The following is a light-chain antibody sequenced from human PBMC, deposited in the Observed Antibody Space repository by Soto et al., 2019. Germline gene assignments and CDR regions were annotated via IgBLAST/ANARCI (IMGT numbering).Light chain of an antibody. CDR3: LQHSSFPWT. CDR1: QGISTY. J-gene: IGKJ1*01. V-gene: IGKV1-17*03. Sequence: DIQMTQSPSAMSASVGARVTITCRASQGISTYLAWFQQKPGKVPKRLISAASSLRIGVPSRFSGSGSGTEFTLTISSLQPEDFATYYCLQHSSFPWTFGQGTKVEIK. CDR2: AAS.